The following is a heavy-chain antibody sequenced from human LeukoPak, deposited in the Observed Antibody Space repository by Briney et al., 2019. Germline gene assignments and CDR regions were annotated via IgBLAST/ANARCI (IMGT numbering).Heavy chain of an antibody. V-gene: IGHV4-4*02. D-gene: IGHD3-10*01. Sequence: SETLSLTCAVSGGSISSSKWWSWVRQPPGKGLEWIGEIYHSGSTNYNPSLKSRVTISVDKSKNQFSLKLSSVTAADTAVYYCATVSAFFYDSGSYYTFDCWGQGTLVTVSS. CDR2: IYHSGST. CDR1: GGSISSSKW. J-gene: IGHJ4*02. CDR3: ATVSAFFYDSGSYYTFDC.